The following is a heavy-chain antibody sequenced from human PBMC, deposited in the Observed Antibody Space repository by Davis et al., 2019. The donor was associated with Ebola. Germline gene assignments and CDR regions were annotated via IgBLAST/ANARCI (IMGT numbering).Heavy chain of an antibody. CDR3: ARERVYDSSGREPLFGY. Sequence: ASVKVSCKTSGYTFTAYSLHWVRQAPGQRLEWMGWINGGNGNTYYSQNFQGRVSITRDTSTSTVYMELSSLRSEDTAVYYCARERVYDSSGREPLFGYWGQGTLVTVSS. J-gene: IGHJ4*02. V-gene: IGHV1-3*01. CDR2: INGGNGNT. D-gene: IGHD3-22*01. CDR1: GYTFTAYS.